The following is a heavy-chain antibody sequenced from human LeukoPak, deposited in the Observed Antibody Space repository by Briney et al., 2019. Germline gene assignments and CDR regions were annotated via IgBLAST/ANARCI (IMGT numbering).Heavy chain of an antibody. V-gene: IGHV3-23*01. CDR2: ISGSGGST. Sequence: PGGSLRLSCAASGFTFSSYAMSWVRQAPGKGLEWVSAISGSGGSTYYAGSVKGRFTISRDNAKNTLYLQMKSLRAEDTAVYYCAKDETRRLRYFDWLSPRPYYYYGMDVWGQGTTVTVSS. J-gene: IGHJ6*02. CDR1: GFTFSSYA. D-gene: IGHD3-9*01. CDR3: AKDETRRLRYFDWLSPRPYYYYGMDV.